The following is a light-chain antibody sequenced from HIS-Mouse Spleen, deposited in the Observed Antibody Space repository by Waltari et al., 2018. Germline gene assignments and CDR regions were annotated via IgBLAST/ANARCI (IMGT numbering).Light chain of an antibody. CDR3: CSYAGSYTWV. CDR1: SSDVGGYNY. V-gene: IGLV2-11*01. Sequence: QSALTQPRSVSGSPGQSVTIPCTATSSDVGGYNYVPWYQQPPGKAPKLMIYDVSKRPSGVPDGFSGSKSGNPASLTISGLQAEDEADYYCCSYAGSYTWVFGGGTKLTVL. J-gene: IGLJ3*02. CDR2: DVS.